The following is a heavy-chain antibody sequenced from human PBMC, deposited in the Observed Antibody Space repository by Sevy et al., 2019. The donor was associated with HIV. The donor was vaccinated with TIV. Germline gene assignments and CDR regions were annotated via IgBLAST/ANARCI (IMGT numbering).Heavy chain of an antibody. CDR1: GGSISSYY. J-gene: IGHJ6*02. CDR2: IYYSGST. Sequence: SETLSLTCAVSGGSISSYYWSWIRQPPGKGLEWIGYIYYSGSTNYNPSLKRRVTISVDTSKNQFSLKLSSVTAADTAVSYCERDFVMLGSGSHYYYGLDVWGQGTTVTVSS. D-gene: IGHD3-10*01. CDR3: ERDFVMLGSGSHYYYGLDV. V-gene: IGHV4-59*01.